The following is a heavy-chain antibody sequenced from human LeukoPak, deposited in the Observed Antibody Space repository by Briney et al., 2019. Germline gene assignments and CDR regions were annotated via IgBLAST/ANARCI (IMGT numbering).Heavy chain of an antibody. CDR1: GYTFTSYG. CDR2: ISAYNGNT. V-gene: IGHV1-18*01. CDR3: ARERGEVSKFLWRDYYYGMDV. Sequence: ASVKVSCKASGYTFTSYGISWVRQAPGQGLEWMGWISAYNGNTNYAQKLQGRVTMTTDTSTSTAYMELRSLRSDDTAVYYCARERGEVSKFLWRDYYYGMDVWGQGTTVTVSS. D-gene: IGHD2-21*01. J-gene: IGHJ6*02.